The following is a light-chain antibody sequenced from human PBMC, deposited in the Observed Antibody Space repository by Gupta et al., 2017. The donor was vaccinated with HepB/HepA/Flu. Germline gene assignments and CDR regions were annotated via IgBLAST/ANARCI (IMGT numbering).Light chain of an antibody. CDR3: QQYYSTPRT. Sequence: DIVMPHPPDSLALSLGERATINCKSSQSVLYSSNNKNYLAWYQQKPGQPPKLLIYWASTRESGVPDRFSGSGSGTDFTLTISSLQAEDVAVYYCQQYYSTPRTFGQGTKVEIK. CDR1: QSVLYSSNNKNY. CDR2: WAS. V-gene: IGKV4-1*01. J-gene: IGKJ1*01.